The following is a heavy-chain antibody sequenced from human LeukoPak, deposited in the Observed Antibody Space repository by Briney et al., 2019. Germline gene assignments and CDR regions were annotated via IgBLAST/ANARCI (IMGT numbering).Heavy chain of an antibody. CDR1: GFTFSDYY. Sequence: GGSLRLSCAASGFTFSDYYMSWIRQAPGKGLEWVTYISSSGSTIYYADSVKGRFTISRDNAKNSLYLQMNSLRAEDTAVYYCARGINYYGSGSPSHYFDYWGQGTLVTVSS. V-gene: IGHV3-11*04. D-gene: IGHD3-10*01. CDR3: ARGINYYGSGSPSHYFDY. CDR2: ISSSGSTI. J-gene: IGHJ4*02.